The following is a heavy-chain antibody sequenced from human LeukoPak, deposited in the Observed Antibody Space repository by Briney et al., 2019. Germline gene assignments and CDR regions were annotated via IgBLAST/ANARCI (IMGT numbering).Heavy chain of an antibody. CDR3: TRGGYCSSTSCYKNGMDV. CDR2: ISSSGSTI. CDR1: GFTFSSYA. Sequence: GGSLRLSCAASGFTFSSYAMNWVRQAPGKGLEWVTYISSSGSTIYYADSVKGRFTISRDNAKNSLYLQMNSLRAEDTAVYFCTRGGYCSSTSCYKNGMDVWGKGTTVTVSS. D-gene: IGHD2-2*02. V-gene: IGHV3-48*03. J-gene: IGHJ6*04.